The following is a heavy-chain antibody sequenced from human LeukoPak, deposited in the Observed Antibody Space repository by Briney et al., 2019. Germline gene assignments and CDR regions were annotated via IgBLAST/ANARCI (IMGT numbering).Heavy chain of an antibody. CDR1: GYTFIDYH. CDR2: INPKTGAT. D-gene: IGHD5-18*01. CDR3: ARGHGYSYGYSYWFDP. J-gene: IGHJ5*02. Sequence: GASVKVSCKASGYTFIDYHIHWVRQVPGQGLEWMGWINPKTGATNSAQKSRARVTMTGDTSITTACMELSSLRSDDTAMYYCARGHGYSYGYSYWFDPWGQGTLVTVSS. V-gene: IGHV1-2*02.